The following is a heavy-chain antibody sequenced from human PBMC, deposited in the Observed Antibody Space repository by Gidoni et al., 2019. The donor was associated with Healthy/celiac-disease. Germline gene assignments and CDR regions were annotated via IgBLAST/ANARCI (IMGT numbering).Heavy chain of an antibody. CDR3: ELTRGSRTMIVGYYFDY. V-gene: IGHV2-5*01. Sequence: QITLNESGPTLVKPTQTLTLTCTFSGFSLSTNGVGVGWIRQPPGKALEWLALIYWNDDKRYSPSLKSRLTITKDTSKNQVVLTMTNMDPVDTATYYCELTRGSRTMIVGYYFDYWGQGTLVTVSS. D-gene: IGHD3-22*01. CDR1: GFSLSTNGVG. CDR2: IYWNDDK. J-gene: IGHJ4*02.